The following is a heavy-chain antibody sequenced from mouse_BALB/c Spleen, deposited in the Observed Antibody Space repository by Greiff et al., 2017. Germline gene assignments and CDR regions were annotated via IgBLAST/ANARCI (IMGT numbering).Heavy chain of an antibody. J-gene: IGHJ4*01. CDR3: ARGEIYYGNYDAMDY. Sequence: VQLKQSGPELVKPGASVKMSCKASGYTFTSYVMHWVKQKPGQGLEWIGYINPYNDGTKYNEKFKGKATLTSDKSSSTAYMELSSLTSEDSAVYYWARGEIYYGNYDAMDYWGQGTSVTVSS. CDR2: INPYNDGT. D-gene: IGHD2-1*01. CDR1: GYTFTSYV. V-gene: IGHV1-14*01.